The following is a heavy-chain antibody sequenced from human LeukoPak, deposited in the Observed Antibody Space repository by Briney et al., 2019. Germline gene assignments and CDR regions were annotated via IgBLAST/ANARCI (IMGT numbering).Heavy chain of an antibody. V-gene: IGHV4-4*07. CDR2: IYSSGTP. CDR3: ARDRAYGDYFRWFDP. D-gene: IGHD4-17*01. J-gene: IGHJ5*02. CDR1: GSSVSDNY. Sequence: PETLSVSCTVSGSSVSDNYWSSLRQPAGKGLEWIGRIYSSGTPNYNPSPQSRVTMSVDTSKHQFSLKLSSVIAADTAVYYCARDRAYGDYFRWFDPWGQGTLVTVSS.